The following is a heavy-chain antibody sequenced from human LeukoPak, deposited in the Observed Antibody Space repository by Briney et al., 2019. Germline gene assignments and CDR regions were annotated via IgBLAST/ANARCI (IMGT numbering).Heavy chain of an antibody. Sequence: SETLSLTCTVSGASINKYYWNWVRQPPGKGLEWFGYFFYSGSTRYNPSLKSRVTISGDMSNNQFSLRLTSLTAADTAVYYCARNAGTKDYYYGMDVWGQGTTVIVSS. CDR3: ARNAGTKDYYYGMDV. V-gene: IGHV4-59*08. CDR1: GASINKYY. CDR2: FFYSGST. J-gene: IGHJ6*02. D-gene: IGHD2-2*01.